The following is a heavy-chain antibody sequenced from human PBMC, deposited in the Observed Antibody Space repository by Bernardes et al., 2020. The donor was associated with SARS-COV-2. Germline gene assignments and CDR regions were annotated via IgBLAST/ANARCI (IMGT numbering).Heavy chain of an antibody. J-gene: IGHJ6*02. V-gene: IGHV3-9*01. CDR1: GFTFDDYA. CDR2: ISWNSGSI. D-gene: IGHD3-10*01. CDR3: AKDLTRNVRGVMSREYYYYYYGMDV. Sequence: GGSLRLSCAASGFTFDDYAMHWVRQAPGKGLEWVSGISWNSGSIGYADSVKGRFTISRDNAKNSLYLQMNSLRAEDTALYYCAKDLTRNVRGVMSREYYYYYYGMDVWGQGTTVTVSS.